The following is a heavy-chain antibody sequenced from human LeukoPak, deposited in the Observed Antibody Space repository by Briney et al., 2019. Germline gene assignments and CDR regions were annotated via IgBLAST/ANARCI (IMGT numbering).Heavy chain of an antibody. Sequence: GGSLRLSCAASGFTFSRYGMHWVRQAPGKGLEWVAVISYDGYDKYHADSVKGRFTISRDNSKNTLYLQMNSLRAEDMAVYYCAKGGDIAAAGYYFDYWGQGTLVTVSS. J-gene: IGHJ4*02. CDR3: AKGGDIAAAGYYFDY. CDR1: GFTFSRYG. D-gene: IGHD6-13*01. CDR2: ISYDGYDK. V-gene: IGHV3-30*18.